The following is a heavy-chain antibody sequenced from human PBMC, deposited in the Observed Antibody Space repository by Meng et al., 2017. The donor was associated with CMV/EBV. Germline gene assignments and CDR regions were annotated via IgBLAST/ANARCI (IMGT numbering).Heavy chain of an antibody. Sequence: GSLRPSCTVSGGSISSYYWSWIRQPPGKGLEWIGYIYYSGSTNYNPSLKSRVTISVDTSKNQFSLKLSSVTAADTAVYYCARALAVAGPYFDYWGQGTLVTVSS. J-gene: IGHJ4*02. CDR2: IYYSGST. V-gene: IGHV4-59*01. CDR1: GGSISSYY. CDR3: ARALAVAGPYFDY. D-gene: IGHD6-19*01.